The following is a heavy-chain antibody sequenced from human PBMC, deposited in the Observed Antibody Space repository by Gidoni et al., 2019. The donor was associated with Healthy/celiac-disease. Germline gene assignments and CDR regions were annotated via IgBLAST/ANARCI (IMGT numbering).Heavy chain of an antibody. CDR3: AKDLGPGYGDLHY. J-gene: IGHJ4*02. CDR1: GFTFSSSA. V-gene: IGHV3-30*04. CDR2: ISYDGSNK. D-gene: IGHD5-12*01. Sequence: QAVESGGSVVQAGRALGLSCAASGFTFSSSAMHWVRQATGKGLEWVAVISYDGSNKYYADSVKCRFTISRDNSKNTLYLQMNSLRAEDTAVYYCAKDLGPGYGDLHYWGQGTLVTVSS.